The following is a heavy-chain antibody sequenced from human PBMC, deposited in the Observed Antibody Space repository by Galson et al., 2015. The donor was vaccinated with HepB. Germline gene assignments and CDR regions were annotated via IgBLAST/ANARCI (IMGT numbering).Heavy chain of an antibody. J-gene: IGHJ6*03. CDR3: ARDGYYDFWSGYYSHYYYYYYMDV. D-gene: IGHD3-3*01. Sequence: SLRLSCAASGFTFSSYSMNWVRQAPGKGLEWVSSISSSSSYIYYADSVKGRFTISRDNAKNSLYLQMNSLRAEDTAVYYCARDGYYDFWSGYYSHYYYYYYMDVWGKGTTVTVSS. CDR2: ISSSSSYI. CDR1: GFTFSSYS. V-gene: IGHV3-21*01.